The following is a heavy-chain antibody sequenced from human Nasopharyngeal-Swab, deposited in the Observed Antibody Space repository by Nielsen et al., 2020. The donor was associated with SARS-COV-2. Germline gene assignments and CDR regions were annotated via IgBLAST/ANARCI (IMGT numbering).Heavy chain of an antibody. Sequence: GESLKISCAASGFTFSSYDMHWVRQATGKGLEWVSAIGTAGDTYYPGSVKGRFTISRENAKNSLYLQMNSLGAGDTAVYYCARASASNDGAFDIWGQGTMVTVSS. V-gene: IGHV3-13*04. CDR3: ARASASNDGAFDI. J-gene: IGHJ3*02. D-gene: IGHD1-1*01. CDR1: GFTFSSYD. CDR2: IGTAGDT.